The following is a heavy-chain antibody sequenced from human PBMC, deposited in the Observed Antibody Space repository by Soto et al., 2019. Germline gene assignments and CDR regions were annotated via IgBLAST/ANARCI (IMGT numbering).Heavy chain of an antibody. CDR2: INPNSVGT. CDR3: ARASSLDY. CDR1: GYTFTGYY. V-gene: IGHV1-2*02. Sequence: ASVKVSCKASGYTFTGYYIHWVRRAPGQGLEWMGWINPNSVGTNYAQKFQGRVTMTSDTSINTAYMELNGLRSDDTAVYFCARASSLDYWGQGTQVTVSS. J-gene: IGHJ4*02. D-gene: IGHD3-16*01.